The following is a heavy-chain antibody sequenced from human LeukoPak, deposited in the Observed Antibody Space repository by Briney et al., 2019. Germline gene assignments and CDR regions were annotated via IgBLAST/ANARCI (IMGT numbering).Heavy chain of an antibody. J-gene: IGHJ6*03. D-gene: IGHD3-10*01. CDR1: GFTFSSYG. CDR3: AKVDGSGSYYDYYMDV. Sequence: PGGSLRLSCAASGFTFSSYGMHWVRQAPGKGLEWVAVIWYDGSNKYYADSVKGRFTISRDNSKNTLYLQMNSLRAEDTAVYYCAKVDGSGSYYDYYMDVWGKGTTVTVSS. V-gene: IGHV3-33*03. CDR2: IWYDGSNK.